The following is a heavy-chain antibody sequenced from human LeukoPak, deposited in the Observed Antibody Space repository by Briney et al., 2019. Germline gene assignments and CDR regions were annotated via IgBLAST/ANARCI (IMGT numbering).Heavy chain of an antibody. V-gene: IGHV7-4-1*02. CDR2: INTNTGNP. J-gene: IGHJ4*02. D-gene: IGHD3-9*01. CDR3: ARGIRYFDWLLSPANFDY. CDR1: GYTFTGYY. Sequence: ASVKVSCKASGYTFTGYYMHWVRQAPGQGLEWMGWINTNTGNPTYAQGFTGRFVFSLDTSVSTAYLQISSLKAEDTAVYYCARGIRYFDWLLSPANFDYWGQGTLVTVSS.